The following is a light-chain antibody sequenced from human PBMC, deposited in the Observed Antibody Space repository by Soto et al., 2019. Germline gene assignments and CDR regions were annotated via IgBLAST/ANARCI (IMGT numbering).Light chain of an antibody. CDR1: QSSRTY. J-gene: IGKJ4*01. V-gene: IGKV1-39*01. CDR2: AAS. CDR3: QQSHRTPFT. Sequence: DIQMTQSPSSLSASVRDRVTITCRASQSSRTYLNWYQQKPGRAPKLQIYAASSLQSRVPSRFSGSGSGTDFTLTISSLQPEDFATYYCQQSHRTPFTFGGLTKVEIK.